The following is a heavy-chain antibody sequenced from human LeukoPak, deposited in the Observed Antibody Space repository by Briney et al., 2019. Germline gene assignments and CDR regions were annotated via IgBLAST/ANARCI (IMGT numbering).Heavy chain of an antibody. V-gene: IGHV3-23*01. CDR2: ISGSGGST. CDR3: ATLGPYSSGWPPFDY. CDR1: GFTLSSYA. J-gene: IGHJ4*02. D-gene: IGHD6-19*01. Sequence: PGGSLRLSCAASGFTLSSYAMSWVRQAPGKGLEWVSAISGSGGSTYYADSVKGRFTISRDNSKNTLYLQMNSLRAEDTAVYYCATLGPYSSGWPPFDYWGQGTLVTVSS.